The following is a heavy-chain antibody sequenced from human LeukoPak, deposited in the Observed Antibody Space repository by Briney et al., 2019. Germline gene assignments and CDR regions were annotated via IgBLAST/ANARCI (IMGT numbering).Heavy chain of an antibody. J-gene: IGHJ6*04. D-gene: IGHD3-9*01. Sequence: SETLSLTCTVSGGSMSSSYWSWIRQPPGKGLEWIGDIYYSGVSTKYNPSLNSRVTMSVDTSKNQFSLKLSSVTAADTAVYYCARALRYFDWPSVYGMDVWGKGTTVAVSS. CDR1: GGSMSSSY. CDR3: ARALRYFDWPSVYGMDV. V-gene: IGHV4-59*01. CDR2: IYYSGVST.